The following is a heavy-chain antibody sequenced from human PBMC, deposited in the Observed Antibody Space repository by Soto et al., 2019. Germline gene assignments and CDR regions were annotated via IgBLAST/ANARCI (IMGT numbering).Heavy chain of an antibody. J-gene: IGHJ5*02. V-gene: IGHV3-48*01. D-gene: IGHD4-17*01. Sequence: PGGSLRLSCAASGFTFSSYSMNWVRQAPGKGLEWVSYISSSSSTIYYADSVKGRFTISRDNAKNSLYLQMNSLRAEDTAVYYCARDDYGDSIGWFDPWGQGTLVTVSS. CDR3: ARDDYGDSIGWFDP. CDR1: GFTFSSYS. CDR2: ISSSSSTI.